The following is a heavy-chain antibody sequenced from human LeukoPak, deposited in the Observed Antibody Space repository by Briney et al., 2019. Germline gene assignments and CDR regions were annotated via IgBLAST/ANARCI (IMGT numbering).Heavy chain of an antibody. V-gene: IGHV3-48*03. Sequence: GGSLRLSCAASGFTFSSYAINWVRHAPGKGLEWVSYISDSGTTIYYADSVKGRFTVSRDNARNSLFLQMRRLRPEDTAVYYCARHLYSGGWYFDYWGQGTLVTVSS. D-gene: IGHD6-19*01. CDR3: ARHLYSGGWYFDY. J-gene: IGHJ4*02. CDR1: GFTFSSYA. CDR2: ISDSGTTI.